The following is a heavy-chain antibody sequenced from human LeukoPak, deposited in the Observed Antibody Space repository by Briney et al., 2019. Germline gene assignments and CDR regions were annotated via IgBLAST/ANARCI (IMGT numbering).Heavy chain of an antibody. CDR2: IKQDGSEK. D-gene: IGHD7-27*01. Sequence: GGSLRLSCAASGFTFGSYSMNWVRQTPGKGLEWVGNIKQDGSEKCYVDSVKGRFTISRDNAENSLYLQMNSLRVEDTAIYYCARDYVWGSSESDYWGQGTLVTVSS. CDR1: GFTFGSYS. V-gene: IGHV3-7*01. CDR3: ARDYVWGSSESDY. J-gene: IGHJ4*02.